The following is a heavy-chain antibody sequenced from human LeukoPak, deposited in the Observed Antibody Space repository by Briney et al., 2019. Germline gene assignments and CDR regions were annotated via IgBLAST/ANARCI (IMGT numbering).Heavy chain of an antibody. Sequence: GASVKVSCKASVYTFVSHGISWGRQAPGQGLGWLGWISVYNGNPNYAQKLQGRLTITTDTSTSTAYMELRSLRSDDTAVYYCARDSYSSSWYESYYYYMDVWGKGTTVTVSS. D-gene: IGHD6-13*01. CDR3: ARDSYSSSWYESYYYYMDV. J-gene: IGHJ6*03. V-gene: IGHV1-18*01. CDR1: VYTFVSHG. CDR2: ISVYNGNP.